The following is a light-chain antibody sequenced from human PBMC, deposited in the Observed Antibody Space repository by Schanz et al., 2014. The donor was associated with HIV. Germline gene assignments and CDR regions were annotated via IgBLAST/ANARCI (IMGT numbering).Light chain of an antibody. CDR2: ATS. CDR1: QSISSSL. CDR3: QYFGNSGGT. V-gene: IGKV3-20*01. J-gene: IGKJ4*01. Sequence: ETVLTQSPGSLSLSPGERATLSCRASQSISSSLLAWYQQKPGQAPRLVIYATSTRAAGIPDRFSGTGSGTDFTLTISSLEPEDFAVYYCQYFGNSGGTFGGGTKVEIK.